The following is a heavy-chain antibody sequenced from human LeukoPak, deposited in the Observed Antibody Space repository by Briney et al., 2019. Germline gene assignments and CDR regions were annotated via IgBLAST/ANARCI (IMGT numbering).Heavy chain of an antibody. D-gene: IGHD2-2*01. CDR2: ISGDGRTI. CDR1: GFTISRYW. V-gene: IGHV3-74*01. J-gene: IGHJ3*02. CDR3: GREDRIVLGNDALDI. Sequence: AGSLTLSCVASGFTISRYWMNWVRQAPGKGLVWVSRISGDGRTISYADSVKGRFTISIDNAKNTLSLQMNSLRGEDTAVYYCGREDRIVLGNDALDIWGQGSMVTVSS.